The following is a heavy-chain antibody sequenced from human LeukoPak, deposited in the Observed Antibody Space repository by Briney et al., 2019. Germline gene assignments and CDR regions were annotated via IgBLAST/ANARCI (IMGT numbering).Heavy chain of an antibody. CDR2: IYYSGST. V-gene: IGHV4-39*07. Sequence: SETLSLTCTVSGGSISSSSYYWGWIRQPPGKGLEWIGSIYYSGSTYYNPSLKSRVTISVDTSKNQFSLKLSSVTAADTAVYYCARAGYCSGGSCYSAAFDIWGQGTMVTVSS. D-gene: IGHD2-15*01. CDR1: GGSISSSSYY. CDR3: ARAGYCSGGSCYSAAFDI. J-gene: IGHJ3*02.